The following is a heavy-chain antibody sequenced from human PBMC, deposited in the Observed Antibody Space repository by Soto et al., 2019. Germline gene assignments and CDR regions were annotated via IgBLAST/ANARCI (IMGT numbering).Heavy chain of an antibody. D-gene: IGHD6-13*01. Sequence: SVKVSCKASAYTFTSYGISWVRQAPGQGVEWMGGIIPIFGTANYAQKFQGRVTITADESTSTAYMELSSLRSEDTAVYYCARAGEVAAAGRPSYYYYGMDVWGQGTTVTFSS. CDR2: IIPIFGTA. CDR1: AYTFTSYG. J-gene: IGHJ6*02. CDR3: ARAGEVAAAGRPSYYYYGMDV. V-gene: IGHV1-69*13.